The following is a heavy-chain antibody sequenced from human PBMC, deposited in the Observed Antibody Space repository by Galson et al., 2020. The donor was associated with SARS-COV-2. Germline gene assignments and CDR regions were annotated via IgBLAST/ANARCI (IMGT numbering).Heavy chain of an antibody. D-gene: IGHD3-22*01. CDR1: GGSISSSSYY. CDR2: IYYSGST. V-gene: IGHV4-39*01. Sequence: SETLSLTCTVSGGSISSSSYYWGWIRQPPGKGLEWIGSIYYSGSTYYNPSLKSRVTISVDTSKNQFSLKLSSVTAADTAVYYCARARPPYYDSSGYSLPSLGLARFDYWGQGTLVTVSS. J-gene: IGHJ4*02. CDR3: ARARPPYYDSSGYSLPSLGLARFDY.